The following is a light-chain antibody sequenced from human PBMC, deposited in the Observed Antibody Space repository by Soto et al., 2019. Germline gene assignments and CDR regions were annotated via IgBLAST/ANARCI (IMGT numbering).Light chain of an antibody. J-gene: IGKJ5*01. CDR2: LGS. V-gene: IGKV2-28*01. Sequence: DIVMTQSPLSLPVTPGEPASISCRSSHSLLQSNGYNCLDWYLQKPGQSPQLLIYLGSNRASGVPARFSGSGSGTDFTLKISRVEAEDVGVYYCMQALQTPLTFGQGTRLEIK. CDR3: MQALQTPLT. CDR1: HSLLQSNGYNC.